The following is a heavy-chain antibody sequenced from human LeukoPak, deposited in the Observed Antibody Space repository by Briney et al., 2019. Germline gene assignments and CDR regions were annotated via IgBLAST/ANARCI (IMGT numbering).Heavy chain of an antibody. Sequence: ASVKVSCKASGYTFTDYYMHWVRQAPGQGLEWMGWINPNSGGTNYAQRFQGRVTMTRDTSINTAYMELSRLKSDDTAVYYCARDGEGIVAGSYYFYYYMDVWGKGSTVTISS. CDR1: GYTFTDYY. J-gene: IGHJ6*03. CDR2: INPNSGGT. D-gene: IGHD6-19*01. V-gene: IGHV1-2*02. CDR3: ARDGEGIVAGSYYFYYYMDV.